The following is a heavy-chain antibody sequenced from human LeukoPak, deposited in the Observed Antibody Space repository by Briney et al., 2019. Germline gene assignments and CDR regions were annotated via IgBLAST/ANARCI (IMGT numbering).Heavy chain of an antibody. Sequence: SVKVSCKASGGTFSSYAISWVRQAPGQGLEWMGRIIPILGTANYAQKFQGRVTITTDESTSTAYMELSSLRSEDTAVYYCARDRRYYYGPGSYRYYFDYWGQGTLVTVSS. CDR3: ARDRRYYYGPGSYRYYFDY. CDR2: IIPILGTA. J-gene: IGHJ4*02. CDR1: GGTFSSYA. D-gene: IGHD3-10*01. V-gene: IGHV1-69*11.